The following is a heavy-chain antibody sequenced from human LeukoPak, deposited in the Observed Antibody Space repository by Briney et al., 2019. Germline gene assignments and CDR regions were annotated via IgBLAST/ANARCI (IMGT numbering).Heavy chain of an antibody. CDR3: ARAQASYCGSECPFYY. CDR2: IYYSGST. Sequence: PSETLSLTCTVSGGSISSYYWSWIRQPPGKGLEWIGYIYYSGSTNYNPSLKSRVTISVDTSKNQFSLKLSSVTAAGPAVYYCARAQASYCGSECPFYYRGQGTLVTVSS. D-gene: IGHD2-21*01. V-gene: IGHV4-59*01. CDR1: GGSISSYY. J-gene: IGHJ4*02.